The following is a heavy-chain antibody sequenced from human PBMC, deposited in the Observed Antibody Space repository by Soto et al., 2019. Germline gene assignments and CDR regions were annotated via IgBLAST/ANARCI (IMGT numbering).Heavy chain of an antibody. J-gene: IGHJ3*02. Sequence: GGSLRLSCAASGFTFRSYNMNWVRQAPGSRLEWFSYISGSSSTIYYADSVKGRFTISRDNAKNSLYLQMNSLRNEDTAVYYYANSRDAFDIWGKGTMGTVSS. CDR1: GFTFRSYN. CDR2: ISGSSSTI. CDR3: ANSRDAFDI. D-gene: IGHD1-26*01. V-gene: IGHV3-48*02.